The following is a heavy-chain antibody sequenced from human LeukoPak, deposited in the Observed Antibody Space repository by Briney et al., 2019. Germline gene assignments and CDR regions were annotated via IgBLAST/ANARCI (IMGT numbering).Heavy chain of an antibody. J-gene: IGHJ4*02. D-gene: IGHD3-22*01. CDR1: GGPISTYY. CDR2: IYYTGSS. V-gene: IGHV4-59*01. CDR3: ARGVYSSGYYYYFDS. Sequence: PWETLSLTCTVSGGPISTYYWSWIRQSPGKGLEWIGYIYYTGSSSYNPSLRGRVSISVDTSKNQFSLRLSSVTVADTAIYYCARGVYSSGYYYYFDSWGQGALVTVSS.